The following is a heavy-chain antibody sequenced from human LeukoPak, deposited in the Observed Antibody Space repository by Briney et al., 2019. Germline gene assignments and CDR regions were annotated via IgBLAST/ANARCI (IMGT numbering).Heavy chain of an antibody. CDR3: ARALILGDYGDYIFSDG. D-gene: IGHD4-17*01. V-gene: IGHV1-18*01. Sequence: ASVKVSCKASGYTFTSYGISWVRQAPGQGLEWMGWISAYNGNTNYAQKLQGRVTMTTDTSTSTAYMELRRLRSDDTAVYYCARALILGDYGDYIFSDGWGQGTLVTVSS. CDR2: ISAYNGNT. J-gene: IGHJ4*02. CDR1: GYTFTSYG.